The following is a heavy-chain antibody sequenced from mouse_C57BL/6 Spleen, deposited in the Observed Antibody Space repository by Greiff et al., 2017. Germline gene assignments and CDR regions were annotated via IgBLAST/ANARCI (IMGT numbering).Heavy chain of an antibody. V-gene: IGHV3-6*01. CDR3: ARGDYDSSYWDFDD. CDR1: GYSITSGYY. D-gene: IGHD1-1*01. CDR2: ISYDGSN. Sequence: EVQLQQSGPGLVKPSQSLSLTCSVTGYSITSGYYWNWIRQFPGNKLEWMGYISYDGSNNYNPSLKNRNSITRDTSKNQFVLKLNSVTTEDTATYYCARGDYDSSYWDFDDWGTGTTVTVSS. J-gene: IGHJ1*03.